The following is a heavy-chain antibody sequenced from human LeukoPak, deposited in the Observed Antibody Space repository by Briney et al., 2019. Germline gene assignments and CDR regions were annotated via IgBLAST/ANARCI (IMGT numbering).Heavy chain of an antibody. V-gene: IGHV3-7*05. J-gene: IGHJ4*02. D-gene: IGHD2-2*01. Sequence: PGGSLRLSCAASGFTFSIYWMTWVRQAPGKGLEWAANIKQDGSEKYYVDSVKGRFTISRDNAKNSLYLQMNSLRAEDTAVYYCAKEIVSVPGAINYWGQGALVTVSS. CDR3: AKEIVSVPGAINY. CDR2: IKQDGSEK. CDR1: GFTFSIYW.